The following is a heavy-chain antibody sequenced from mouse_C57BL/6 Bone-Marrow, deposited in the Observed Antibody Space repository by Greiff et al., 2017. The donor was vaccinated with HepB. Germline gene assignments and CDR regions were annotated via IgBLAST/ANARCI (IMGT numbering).Heavy chain of an antibody. CDR2: IDPEDGDT. CDR1: GFNIKDYY. J-gene: IGHJ3*01. V-gene: IGHV14-1*01. Sequence: VQLQQSGAELVRPGASVKLSCTASGFNIKDYYMHWVKQRPEQGLEWIGRIDPEDGDTEYAPKFQGKATMTADTSSNTAYLQLSSLTSEDTAVYYCTYITTVVARGFAYWGQGTLVTVSA. CDR3: TYITTVVARGFAY. D-gene: IGHD1-1*01.